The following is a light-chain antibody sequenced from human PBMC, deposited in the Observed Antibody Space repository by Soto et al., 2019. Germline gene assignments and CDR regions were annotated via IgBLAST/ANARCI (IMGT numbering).Light chain of an antibody. Sequence: QSVLTQPASVSGSPGQSITISCTGTSSDVGDYNYVSWYQQHPGKAPKLLIYDVTNRPSGVSNRFSGSKSGNTASLTISGLQAEDEADYYCSSFTSSITYVFGTGTRSPS. V-gene: IGLV2-14*01. CDR1: SSDVGDYNY. J-gene: IGLJ1*01. CDR3: SSFTSSITYV. CDR2: DVT.